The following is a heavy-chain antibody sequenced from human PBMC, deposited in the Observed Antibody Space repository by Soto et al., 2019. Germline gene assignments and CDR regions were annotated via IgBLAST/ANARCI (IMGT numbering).Heavy chain of an antibody. Sequence: QVQLVESGGGVVQPGRSLRLSCAASGFTFSSYGMHWVRQAPGKGLEWVAVISYDGSNKYYADSVKGRFTISRDNSKNTLYLQMNSLRAEDTAVYYCAKEGIAAAAYYGMDVWGQGTTVTVSS. D-gene: IGHD6-13*01. CDR1: GFTFSSYG. V-gene: IGHV3-30*18. CDR3: AKEGIAAAAYYGMDV. CDR2: ISYDGSNK. J-gene: IGHJ6*02.